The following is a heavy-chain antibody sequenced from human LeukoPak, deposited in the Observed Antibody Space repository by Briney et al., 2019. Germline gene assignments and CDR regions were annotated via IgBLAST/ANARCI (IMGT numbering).Heavy chain of an antibody. CDR2: VFYGGNT. J-gene: IGHJ4*02. CDR1: GDSIGGSNYY. V-gene: IGHV4-39*01. CDR3: ARRGITYSSSFFAY. D-gene: IGHD6-13*01. Sequence: PSETLSLTCTVSGDSIGGSNYYWAWIRQSPGKGLEWIGSVFYGGNTYYNPSLKSRVTISVDTSKNQFSLNLYSVTAADTATYYCARRGITYSSSFFAYWGQGTLVTVSS.